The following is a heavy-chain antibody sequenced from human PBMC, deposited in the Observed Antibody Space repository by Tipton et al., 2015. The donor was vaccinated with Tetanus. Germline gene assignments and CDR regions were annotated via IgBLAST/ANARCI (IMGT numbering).Heavy chain of an antibody. V-gene: IGHV1-18*01. Sequence: QSGPEVKKPGASVKDSCKASGYTFTSYGISWVRQAPGQGLEWMGWISAYNGNTNYAQKLQGRVTMTTDTSTSTAYMELRSLRSDDTAVYYCARDVGRDYYDSSGYYMDVWGKGTTVTVSS. CDR1: GYTFTSYG. D-gene: IGHD3-22*01. CDR2: ISAYNGNT. J-gene: IGHJ6*03. CDR3: ARDVGRDYYDSSGYYMDV.